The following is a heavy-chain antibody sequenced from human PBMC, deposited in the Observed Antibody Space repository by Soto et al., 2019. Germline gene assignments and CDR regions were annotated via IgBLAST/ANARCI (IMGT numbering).Heavy chain of an antibody. D-gene: IGHD2-21*01. J-gene: IGHJ4*02. CDR1: GFSLTTSGVG. CDR2: TYCEDDK. V-gene: IGHV2-5*02. Sequence: QITLNESGPTQVKPRQTLTLTCTFSGFSLTTSGVGVGWIRQSPGKAPERRALTYCEDDKRYSPTLKSRSTITKDTAKNQVVLTMADLDPADTATYYCAHRFLRRVFVLVRTTAIDFDFWGQGTPVSVSS. CDR3: AHRFLRRVFVLVRTTAIDFDF.